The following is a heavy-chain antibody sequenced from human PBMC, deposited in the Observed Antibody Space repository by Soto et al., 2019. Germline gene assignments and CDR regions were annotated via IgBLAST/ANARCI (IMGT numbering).Heavy chain of an antibody. CDR1: GFTFSSYG. J-gene: IGHJ4*02. Sequence: GWSLRLSCAASGFTFSSYGMHWVRQAPGKGLEWVAVIWYDGSNKYYADSVKGRFTISRDNSKNTLYLQMNSLRAEDTAVYYCARDRVGATVFDYWGQGTLVTVSS. D-gene: IGHD1-26*01. CDR3: ARDRVGATVFDY. CDR2: IWYDGSNK. V-gene: IGHV3-33*01.